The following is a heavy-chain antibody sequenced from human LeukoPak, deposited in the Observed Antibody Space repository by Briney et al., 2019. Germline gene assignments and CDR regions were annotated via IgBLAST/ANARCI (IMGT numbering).Heavy chain of an antibody. CDR2: ISWKSGSI. J-gene: IGHJ4*02. Sequence: GGSLRLSCAASGFTFDDYAMYWVRQAPGKGLEWVSSISWKSGSIGYADAVKGRFTISRDNAKNSLYLQMNGLRAEDTALYFCAKAVGDAYFDNWGQGTLVTVSS. CDR3: AKAVGDAYFDN. D-gene: IGHD3-10*01. CDR1: GFTFDDYA. V-gene: IGHV3-9*01.